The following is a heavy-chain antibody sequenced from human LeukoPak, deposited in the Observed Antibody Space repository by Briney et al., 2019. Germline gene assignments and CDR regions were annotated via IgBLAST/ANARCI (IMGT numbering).Heavy chain of an antibody. Sequence: GESLKISWRGSGYTFTNYWLAWGRQMPGKGLEWIGIIYPGDSDTSYSPSFQGQVTISADKSISTAYLQWSSLKASDTAMYYCARVVADNWFDPWGQGTLVTVSS. D-gene: IGHD2-15*01. CDR2: IYPGDSDT. CDR3: ARVVADNWFDP. V-gene: IGHV5-51*01. J-gene: IGHJ5*02. CDR1: GYTFTNYW.